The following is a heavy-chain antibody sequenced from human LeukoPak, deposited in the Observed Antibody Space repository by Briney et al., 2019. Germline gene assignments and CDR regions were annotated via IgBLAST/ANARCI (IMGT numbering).Heavy chain of an antibody. Sequence: GGSLRLSCAASGFTVSTHYINWVRQAPGKGLEWVAVIYRGGSTYDADSVKGRVTISRDNSKNTVYLQMNSLRAEDTAVYYCARQTYDSSGLDAFDIWGQGTMVTVSS. CDR1: GFTVSTHY. J-gene: IGHJ3*02. D-gene: IGHD3-22*01. V-gene: IGHV3-66*02. CDR3: ARQTYDSSGLDAFDI. CDR2: IYRGGST.